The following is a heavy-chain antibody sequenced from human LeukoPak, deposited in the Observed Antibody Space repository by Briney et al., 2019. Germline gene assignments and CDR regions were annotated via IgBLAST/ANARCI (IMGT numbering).Heavy chain of an antibody. V-gene: IGHV1-2*02. J-gene: IGHJ4*02. CDR3: AFIGRYCSSTSCSFDY. Sequence: GASVKVSCKASGYTFTGYYMHWVRQAPGQGLEWMGWINPNSGGTNYAQEFQGRVTMTRDTSISTAYMELSRLRSDDTAVYYCAFIGRYCSSTSCSFDYWGQGTLVTVSS. D-gene: IGHD2-2*01. CDR1: GYTFTGYY. CDR2: INPNSGGT.